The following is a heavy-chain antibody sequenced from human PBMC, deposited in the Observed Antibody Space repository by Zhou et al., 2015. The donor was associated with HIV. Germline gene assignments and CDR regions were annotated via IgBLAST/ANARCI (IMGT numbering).Heavy chain of an antibody. Sequence: QVQLVQSGAEVRQPGASVKVSCKTSGYTFTSYDINWVRQATGQGLEWMGWMNPHSGNTAYAQKFQGRVTMTRSTSISTAYMELSSLRSEDTAVYYCTRGRWEVPDAYWGQGTLVTV. CDR1: GYTFTSYD. V-gene: IGHV1-8*01. CDR3: TRGRWEVPDAY. D-gene: IGHD1-26*01. CDR2: MNPHSGNT. J-gene: IGHJ4*02.